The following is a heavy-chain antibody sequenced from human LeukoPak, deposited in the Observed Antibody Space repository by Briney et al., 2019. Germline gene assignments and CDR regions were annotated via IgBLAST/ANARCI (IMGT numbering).Heavy chain of an antibody. CDR1: GGTFSSYA. CDR2: IIPIFGTA. V-gene: IGHV1-69*13. D-gene: IGHD2-15*01. J-gene: IGHJ4*02. CDR3: ASGYCRGGSCYSGYYFDY. Sequence: SVKVSCKASGGTFSSYAISWVRQAPGQGLEWMEGIIPIFGTANYAQKFQGRVTITADESTSTAYMELSSLRSEDTAVYYCASGYCRGGSCYSGYYFDYWGQGTLVTVSS.